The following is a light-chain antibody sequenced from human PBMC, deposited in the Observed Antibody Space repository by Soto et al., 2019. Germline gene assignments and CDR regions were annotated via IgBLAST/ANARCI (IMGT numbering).Light chain of an antibody. V-gene: IGKV2-30*02. Sequence: DVVMTQSPLSLPVTLGQPASISCRSNQSLVHSDGIAYFGWLQQRPGRSPRRLIYKVSNRDSGVPARFSGSGSGTDFALKISRVEAEDVGVYYCMQGTHWPITFGQGTRLEIK. CDR1: QSLVHSDGIAY. CDR3: MQGTHWPIT. CDR2: KVS. J-gene: IGKJ5*01.